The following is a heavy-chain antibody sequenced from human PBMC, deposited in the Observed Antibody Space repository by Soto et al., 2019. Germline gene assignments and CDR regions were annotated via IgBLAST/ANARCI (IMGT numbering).Heavy chain of an antibody. CDR3: XXDSXPXGXRYFDWLFSSIYFDY. J-gene: IGHJ4*02. Sequence: GGSLRLSCAASGFTFSSYSMNWVRQAPGKGLEWVSSISSSSSYIYYADSVKGRFTISRDNAKNSLYLQMNSLRAEDTDVDYGXXDSXPXGXRYFDWLFSSIYFDYXGQGTLVTVSS. CDR1: GFTFSSYS. D-gene: IGHD3-9*01. CDR2: ISSSSSYI. V-gene: IGHV3-21*01.